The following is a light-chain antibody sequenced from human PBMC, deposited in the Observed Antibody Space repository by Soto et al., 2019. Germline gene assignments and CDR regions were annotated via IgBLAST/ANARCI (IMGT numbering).Light chain of an antibody. CDR3: QRYDSNPFT. V-gene: IGKV1-27*01. J-gene: IGKJ5*01. CDR1: QGISNY. CDR2: AAS. Sequence: DIQMTQSPSSLSASVGDRVTITCRASQGISNYLAWYQQKPGKVPRLLIYAASTLRSGVPSRFSGSGSGTDFALTVTSLQPEDAATYYCQRYDSNPFTFGQGTRLEI.